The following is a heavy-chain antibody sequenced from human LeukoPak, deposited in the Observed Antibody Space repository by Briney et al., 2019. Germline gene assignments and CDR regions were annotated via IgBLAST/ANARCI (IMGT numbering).Heavy chain of an antibody. J-gene: IGHJ4*02. V-gene: IGHV3-33*01. D-gene: IGHD3-10*01. CDR3: ARDLTMVRTMLGY. CDR1: GFTFSSYG. CDR2: IWYDGSNK. Sequence: GRSLRLSCAASGFTFSSYGMHWVRQAPGKGLEGVAVIWYDGSNKYYADSVKGRFTISRDNSKNTLYLQMNSLRAEDTAVYYCARDLTMVRTMLGYWGQGTLVTVSS.